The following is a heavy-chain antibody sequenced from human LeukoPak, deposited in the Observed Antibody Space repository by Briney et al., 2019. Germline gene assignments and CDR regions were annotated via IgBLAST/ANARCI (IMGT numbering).Heavy chain of an antibody. CDR1: GGSFSGYY. Sequence: SETMSLTCAVYGGSFSGYYWTWIRQTPEKGLEWIGEMNPSGSTNYNPSLKSRVTISVDTSKNQFSLELSSVTAADTAVYYCARGRQDVTMIVVVMTAVSYYLDVWGKGTTVTVS. D-gene: IGHD3-22*01. J-gene: IGHJ6*03. CDR3: ARGRQDVTMIVVVMTAVSYYLDV. CDR2: MNPSGST. V-gene: IGHV4-34*01.